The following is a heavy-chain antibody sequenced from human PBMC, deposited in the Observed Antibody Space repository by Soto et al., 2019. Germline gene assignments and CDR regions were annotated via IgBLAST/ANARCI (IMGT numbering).Heavy chain of an antibody. CDR1: GFTFSSYG. Sequence: QVQLVESGGGVVQPGRSLRLSCAASGFTFSSYGMHWVRQAPGNGLEWVAVIWYDGSNRNYADSVKGRFTISRDNSKNTLYLQMNSLRAEDTAVYYCAREDYGSGSYDYWGQGTLVTVSS. D-gene: IGHD3-10*01. J-gene: IGHJ4*02. V-gene: IGHV3-33*01. CDR2: IWYDGSNR. CDR3: AREDYGSGSYDY.